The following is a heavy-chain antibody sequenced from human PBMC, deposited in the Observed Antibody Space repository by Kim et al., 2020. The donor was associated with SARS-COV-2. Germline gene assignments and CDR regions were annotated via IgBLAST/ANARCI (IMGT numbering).Heavy chain of an antibody. V-gene: IGHV3-11*03. D-gene: IGHD6-19*01. J-gene: IGHJ4*02. CDR3: ARVASGSTAWYYFDY. CDR1: GFTFNDYY. CDR2: ISSSSSYT. Sequence: GGSLRLSCAASGFTFNDYYMTWIRQAPGKGLEWISYISSSSSYTKYADSVKGRFTISRDNAKNSLYLQMNSLRAEDTAVYYCARVASGSTAWYYFDYWGQGTLGTVSS.